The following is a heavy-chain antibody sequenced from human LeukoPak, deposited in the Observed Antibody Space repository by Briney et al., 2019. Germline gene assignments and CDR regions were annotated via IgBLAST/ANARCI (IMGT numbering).Heavy chain of an antibody. Sequence: SETLSLTCTVSGGSISSSSYYWGWIRQPPGKGLEWIGSIYYSGGTYYNPSLKSRVTISVDTSKNQFSLKLSSVTAADTAVYYCARRLSTYSSSPYFDYWGQGTLVTVSS. D-gene: IGHD6-6*01. V-gene: IGHV4-39*01. CDR3: ARRLSTYSSSPYFDY. CDR1: GGSISSSSYY. CDR2: IYYSGGT. J-gene: IGHJ4*02.